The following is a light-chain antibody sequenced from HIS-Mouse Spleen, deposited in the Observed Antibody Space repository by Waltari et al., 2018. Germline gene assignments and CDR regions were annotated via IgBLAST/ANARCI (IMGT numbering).Light chain of an antibody. CDR1: SSDVGGYNY. CDR2: EVS. Sequence: QSALTQPASVSGSPGQSITIPCTGPSSDVGGYNYVPWYQQHPGKAPKLMIYEVSNRPSGVSNRFSGSKSGNTASLTISGLQAEDEADYYCSSYTSSSTLLFGGGTKLTVL. V-gene: IGLV2-14*01. CDR3: SSYTSSSTLL. J-gene: IGLJ2*01.